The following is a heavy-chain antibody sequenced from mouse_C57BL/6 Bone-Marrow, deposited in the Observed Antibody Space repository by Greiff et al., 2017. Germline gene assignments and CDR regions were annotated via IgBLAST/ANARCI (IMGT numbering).Heavy chain of an antibody. CDR3: ARDGLREDYYYAMDY. CDR1: GYSFTGYY. V-gene: IGHV1-42*01. J-gene: IGHJ4*01. D-gene: IGHD2-4*01. Sequence: EVQGVESGPELVKPGASVKISCKASGYSFTGYYMNWVKQSPEKSLEWIGEINPSTGGTTYNQKFKAKATLTVDKSSSTAYMQLKSLTSEDSAVYYCARDGLREDYYYAMDYWGQGTSVTVSS. CDR2: INPSTGGT.